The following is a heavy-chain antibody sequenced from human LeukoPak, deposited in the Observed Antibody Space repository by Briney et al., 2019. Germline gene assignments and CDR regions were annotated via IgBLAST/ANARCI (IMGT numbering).Heavy chain of an antibody. Sequence: SETLSLTCTVSGGSISSYHWSWIRQPPGKGLEWIGYIYYSGSTNYNPSLKSRVTISVDTSKNQFSLKLSSVTAADTAVYYCARDKGFAAYYYYGMDVWGQGTTVTVSS. CDR2: IYYSGST. CDR3: ARDKGFAAYYYYGMDV. V-gene: IGHV4-59*01. CDR1: GGSISSYH. D-gene: IGHD3-10*01. J-gene: IGHJ6*02.